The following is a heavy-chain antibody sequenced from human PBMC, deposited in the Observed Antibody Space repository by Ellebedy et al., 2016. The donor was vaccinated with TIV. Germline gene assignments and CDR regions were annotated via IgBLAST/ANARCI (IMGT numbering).Heavy chain of an antibody. J-gene: IGHJ4*02. CDR3: ARDLSHGGVFGH. CDR1: GGSISSGGYF. CDR2: IDYIGNT. Sequence: MPSETLSLTCTVSGGSISSGGYFWSWIRQHPGKGLEWIGYIDYIGNTYYNPSLKSRITISVDTSRNQSSLKLSSVTAADTAVYYCARDLSHGGVFGHWGQGTLVTVSS. V-gene: IGHV4-31*03. D-gene: IGHD2-8*02.